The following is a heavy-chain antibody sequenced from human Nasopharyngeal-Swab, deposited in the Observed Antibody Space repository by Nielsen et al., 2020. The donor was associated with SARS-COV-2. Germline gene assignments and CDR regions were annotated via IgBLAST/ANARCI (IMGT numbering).Heavy chain of an antibody. CDR3: ARAIAAAGSY. J-gene: IGHJ4*02. V-gene: IGHV3-7*05. Sequence: VRQMPGKGLEWVANIKQDGSEKYYVDSVKGRLTISRDNAKNSLYLQMNSLRAEDTAVYYCARAIAAAGSYWGRGTLVTVSS. CDR2: IKQDGSEK. D-gene: IGHD6-13*01.